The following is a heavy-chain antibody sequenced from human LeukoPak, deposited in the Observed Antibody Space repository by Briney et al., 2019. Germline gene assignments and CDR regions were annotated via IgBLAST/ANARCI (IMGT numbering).Heavy chain of an antibody. J-gene: IGHJ4*02. D-gene: IGHD5-12*01. V-gene: IGHV3-74*03. CDR3: AREGRVSGYDFDC. CDR2: INSDGSSI. Sequence: GGTLRLSCAASGFTFSSYWMHWVRQAPGKGLVWVSRINSDGSSITYADSVKGRFTISRDNAKNTLYLQMNSLRVEDTAVYYCAREGRVSGYDFDCWGQGTLVTVSS. CDR1: GFTFSSYW.